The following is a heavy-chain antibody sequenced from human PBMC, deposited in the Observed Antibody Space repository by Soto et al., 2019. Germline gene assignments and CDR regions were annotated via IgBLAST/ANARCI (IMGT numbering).Heavy chain of an antibody. D-gene: IGHD3-3*01. CDR1: GFTFSTYS. CDR3: ARDLNTYYDFWSGYYDY. V-gene: IGHV3-21*01. Sequence: EVQLVESGGGLVKPGGSLRLSCAASGFTFSTYSMNWVRQAPGKGLEWVSSISSSSSYIYYADSVKGRITISRDNAKNSLYLQMNSLRAEDTAVYYCARDLNTYYDFWSGYYDYWGQGTLVTVSS. J-gene: IGHJ4*02. CDR2: ISSSSSYI.